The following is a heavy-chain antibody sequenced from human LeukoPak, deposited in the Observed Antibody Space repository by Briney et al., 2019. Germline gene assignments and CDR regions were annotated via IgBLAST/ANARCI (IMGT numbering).Heavy chain of an antibody. V-gene: IGHV4-34*01. CDR1: GGSFSGYY. J-gene: IGHJ2*01. Sequence: SETLSLTCAVYGGSFSGYYWSWIRQPPGKGLEWIGEINHSGSTNYNPSLKSRVTVSVDTSKNQFSLKLSSVTAADTAVYYCATSGPVVHHWYFDLWGRGTLVTVSS. CDR3: ATSGPVVHHWYFDL. D-gene: IGHD6-6*01. CDR2: INHSGST.